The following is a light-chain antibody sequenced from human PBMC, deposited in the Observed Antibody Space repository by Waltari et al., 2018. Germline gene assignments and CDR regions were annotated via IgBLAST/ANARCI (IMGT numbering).Light chain of an antibody. CDR2: EDT. J-gene: IGLJ2*01. CDR1: RLGQKY. CDR3: QAWESSTADVV. V-gene: IGLV3-1*01. Sequence: SYELTQPPSVSVSPGQTATITCSRDRLGQKYTTWYKHKPGQSPLLVMYEDTKRPPGIPERFSGSNSGNTATLTISGTHGLDEADYYCQAWESSTADVVFGGGTKLTVL.